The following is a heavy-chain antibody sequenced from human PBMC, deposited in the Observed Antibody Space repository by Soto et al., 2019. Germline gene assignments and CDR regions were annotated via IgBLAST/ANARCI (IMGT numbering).Heavy chain of an antibody. Sequence: ASVKVSCKASGYTFSSYGINWVRQAPGQGLEWLGWISPYDGNTKYAQILQGRVSMTTDTSTKTAYMEVRSLRSDDTAVYYYARGGYYDSSGSRNYHYYGMNVWGQGTTVTVSS. CDR2: ISPYDGNT. D-gene: IGHD3-22*01. CDR1: GYTFSSYG. V-gene: IGHV1-18*01. J-gene: IGHJ6*02. CDR3: ARGGYYDSSGSRNYHYYGMNV.